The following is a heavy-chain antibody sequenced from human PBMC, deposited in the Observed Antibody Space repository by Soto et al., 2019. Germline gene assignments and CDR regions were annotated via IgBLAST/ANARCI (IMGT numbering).Heavy chain of an antibody. J-gene: IGHJ4*02. CDR1: GYNFSNFG. CDR2: ISAYNPNR. Sequence: ASVKVSCKASGYNFSNFGVSWVRQAPGQGLEWMGWISAYNPNRNYAQKFQDRVTMTTDTSTSTAYMELRSLRSDDTAVYYCARDDYSSIWYLVYWGQGTLVTXSS. V-gene: IGHV1-18*01. CDR3: ARDDYSSIWYLVY. D-gene: IGHD6-13*01.